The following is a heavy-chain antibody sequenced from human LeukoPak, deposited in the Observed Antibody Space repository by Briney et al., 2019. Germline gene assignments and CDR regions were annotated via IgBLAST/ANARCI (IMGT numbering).Heavy chain of an antibody. Sequence: GGSLRLSCAASGFTFDDYAMHWVRQAPGKGLEWVSLISWDGGSTYYADSVKGRFTIFRDNAKNSLYLQMNSLRAEDTALYYCARGYCGGDCSFDAFDIWGQGTMVTVSS. CDR3: ARGYCGGDCSFDAFDI. CDR1: GFTFDDYA. D-gene: IGHD2-21*02. V-gene: IGHV3-43D*03. J-gene: IGHJ3*02. CDR2: ISWDGGST.